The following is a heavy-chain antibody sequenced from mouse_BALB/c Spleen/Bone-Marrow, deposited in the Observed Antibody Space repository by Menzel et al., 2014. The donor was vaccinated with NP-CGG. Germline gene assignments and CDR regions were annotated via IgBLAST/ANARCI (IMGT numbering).Heavy chain of an antibody. Sequence: VQLVESGAELVRPGSSVKISCKASGYAFSNYWMNWVKQRPGQGLEWIGQIFPGDGDTNYNGKFKGKATLTADKSSSTAYMQLNSLTSEDSAVYFCARSNYGYDVYFDYWGLGTTLTVSS. CDR1: GYAFSNYW. CDR2: IFPGDGDT. V-gene: IGHV1-80*01. D-gene: IGHD2-2*01. CDR3: ARSNYGYDVYFDY. J-gene: IGHJ2*01.